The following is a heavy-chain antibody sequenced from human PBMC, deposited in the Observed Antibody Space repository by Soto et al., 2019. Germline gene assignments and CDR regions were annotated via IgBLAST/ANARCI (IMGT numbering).Heavy chain of an antibody. V-gene: IGHV3-33*01. CDR1: GFTFSSYG. J-gene: IGHJ6*02. CDR2: IWYDGSNK. Sequence: QVQLVESGGGVVQPGRSMRLSCAASGFTFSSYGMHWVRQAPGKGLEWVAVIWYDGSNKYYADSVKGRFTISRDNSKNTLYLQMNSLRAEDTAVYYCARDLIPPSLPAGGGMDVWGQGTTVTVSS. CDR3: ARDLIPPSLPAGGGMDV. D-gene: IGHD2-15*01.